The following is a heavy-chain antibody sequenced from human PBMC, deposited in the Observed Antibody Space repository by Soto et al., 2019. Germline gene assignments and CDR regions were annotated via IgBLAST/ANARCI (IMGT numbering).Heavy chain of an antibody. CDR1: GFTSSNAW. Sequence: EVQLVESGGGLVKSGGSLRLSCAASGFTSSNAWMNWVRQAPGKGLEWVGHIKTKGEGGTTDYAVPVKGRFTISRDDARNTVYLQMNSLKTEVTTMYYCTTDVWESLSSDYWGRGTLVTVSS. CDR3: TTDVWESLSSDY. D-gene: IGHD3-16*01. CDR2: IKTKGEGGTT. J-gene: IGHJ4*02. V-gene: IGHV3-15*07.